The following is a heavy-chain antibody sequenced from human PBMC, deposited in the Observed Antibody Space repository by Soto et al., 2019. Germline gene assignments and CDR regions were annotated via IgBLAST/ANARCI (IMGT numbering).Heavy chain of an antibody. Sequence: ASVKVSCKASGGTFSSYAISWVRQAPGQGLEWMGGIIPIFGTANYAQKFQGRVTITADESTSTAYMELSSLRSEDTAVYYCARVDSSSFGHYGMDVWGQGTTVTVSS. CDR1: GGTFSSYA. V-gene: IGHV1-69*13. CDR3: ARVDSSSFGHYGMDV. J-gene: IGHJ6*02. D-gene: IGHD6-13*01. CDR2: IIPIFGTA.